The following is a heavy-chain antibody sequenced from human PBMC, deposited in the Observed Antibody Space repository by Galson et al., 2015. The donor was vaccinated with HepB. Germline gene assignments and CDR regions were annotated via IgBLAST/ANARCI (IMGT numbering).Heavy chain of an antibody. CDR3: VREHNSGWYLDH. CDR1: GFNFTDAW. Sequence: SLRLSCAASGFNFTDAWMTWVRQAPGKGLEWVALIWRDGTNKYYSDSVKGRFTISRDNSKNILYLQMNSLRAEDTAVYYCVREHNSGWYLDHWGQGTLVTVSS. V-gene: IGHV3-33*08. D-gene: IGHD6-19*01. CDR2: IWRDGTNK. J-gene: IGHJ4*02.